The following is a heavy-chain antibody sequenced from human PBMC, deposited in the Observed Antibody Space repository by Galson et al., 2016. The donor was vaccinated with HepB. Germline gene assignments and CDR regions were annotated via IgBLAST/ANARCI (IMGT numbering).Heavy chain of an antibody. CDR1: GFTLSNYW. Sequence: SLRLSCAASGFTLSNYWMHWVRQAPGKGLVWVSRINKDGSLINYADTVKGRFTISRDNAKNSRFLQTTSLRAEDTAVYHCVTEVVAPGAFDIWGQGATVTVSS. D-gene: IGHD2-15*01. CDR3: VTEVVAPGAFDI. V-gene: IGHV3-74*01. CDR2: INKDGSLI. J-gene: IGHJ3*02.